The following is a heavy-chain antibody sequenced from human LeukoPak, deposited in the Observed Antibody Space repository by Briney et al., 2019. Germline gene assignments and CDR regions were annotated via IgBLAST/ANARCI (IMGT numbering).Heavy chain of an antibody. CDR2: ISSSGSPI. CDR3: ARGSFLITFGGLIG. Sequence: GGSLRLSCATSGFTFSDYYMSWIRQAPGKGLEWVSYISSSGSPIYYADSVKGRFTISRDNAKNSLFLQMNSLRAEDTAVYYCARGSFLITFGGLIGWGQGTLVTVSS. V-gene: IGHV3-11*04. D-gene: IGHD3-16*02. CDR1: GFTFSDYY. J-gene: IGHJ4*02.